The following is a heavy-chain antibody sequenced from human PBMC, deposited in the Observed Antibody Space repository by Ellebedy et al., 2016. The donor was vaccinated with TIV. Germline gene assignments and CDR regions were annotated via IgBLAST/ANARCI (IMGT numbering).Heavy chain of an antibody. CDR1: GGSISTYF. CDR2: NFSSGSA. V-gene: IGHV4-59*08. D-gene: IGHD1-1*01. Sequence: MPSETLSLTCTVSGGSISTYFWSWIRQPPGKGLEWIGYNFSSGSANYSPSLKSRVTISLDTSKNQFSLKLSSVTAADTAVYYCATYTMGRLDYWGQGTLVTVSS. CDR3: ATYTMGRLDY. J-gene: IGHJ4*02.